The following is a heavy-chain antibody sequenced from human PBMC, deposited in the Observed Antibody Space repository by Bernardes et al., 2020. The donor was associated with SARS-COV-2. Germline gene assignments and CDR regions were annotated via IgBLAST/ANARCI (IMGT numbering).Heavy chain of an antibody. D-gene: IGHD3-3*01. CDR2: ISSSSSYT. CDR1: GFTFSDYY. Sequence: GGSLRLSRAASGFTFSDYYMSWIRQAPGKGLEWVSYISSSSSYTNYADSVKGRFTISRDNAKNSLYLQMNSLRAEDTAVYYCARGDFWSGYYQDYWGQGTLVTVSS. J-gene: IGHJ4*02. CDR3: ARGDFWSGYYQDY. V-gene: IGHV3-11*06.